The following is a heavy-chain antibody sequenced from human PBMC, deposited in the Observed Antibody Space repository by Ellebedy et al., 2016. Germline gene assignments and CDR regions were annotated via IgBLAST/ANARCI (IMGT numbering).Heavy chain of an antibody. J-gene: IGHJ4*02. D-gene: IGHD4-17*01. CDR3: ARDGRDYGVGHDY. V-gene: IGHV3-66*01. Sequence: GGSLRLSCAASGFTVSSNYMSWVRQAPGKGLEWVSVIYSGGSTYYADSVKGRFTISRDNSKNTLYLQMNSLRAEDTAVYYCARDGRDYGVGHDYWGQGTLVTVSS. CDR2: IYSGGST. CDR1: GFTVSSNY.